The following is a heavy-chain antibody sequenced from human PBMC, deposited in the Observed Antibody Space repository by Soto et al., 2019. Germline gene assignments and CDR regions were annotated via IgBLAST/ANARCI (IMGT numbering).Heavy chain of an antibody. CDR2: INYRGST. CDR1: GGSINSGDSY. Sequence: QVQLQESGPGLVRPSWTLSLTCTVSGGSINSGDSYWNWIRQHPEKGLEWIGYINYRGSTFYNPSLKSRIIISVDTSKNQFSLKLSSVTAADTAVYYCARDAPGVAPYWGQGTLVTVSS. V-gene: IGHV4-31*03. D-gene: IGHD2-15*01. J-gene: IGHJ4*02. CDR3: ARDAPGVAPY.